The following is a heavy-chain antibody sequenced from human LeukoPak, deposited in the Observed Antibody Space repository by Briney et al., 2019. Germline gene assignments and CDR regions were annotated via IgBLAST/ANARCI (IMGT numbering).Heavy chain of an antibody. Sequence: RGSLRLSCAASGFTFDDYGMSWVRQAPGKGLEWVSGINWNGGSTGYADSVKGRFTISRDNAKNSLYLQMNSLRAEDTALYYCARGTDYDFWSGLDYWGQGTLVTVSS. CDR1: GFTFDDYG. D-gene: IGHD3-3*01. J-gene: IGHJ4*02. CDR2: INWNGGST. V-gene: IGHV3-20*04. CDR3: ARGTDYDFWSGLDY.